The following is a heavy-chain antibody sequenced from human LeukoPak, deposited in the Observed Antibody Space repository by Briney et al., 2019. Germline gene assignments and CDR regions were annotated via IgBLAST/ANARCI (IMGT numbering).Heavy chain of an antibody. Sequence: GGSLRLSCAASGFTFSSYGMHWVRQAPGKGLEWVAVISYDGSNKYYADSVKGRFTISRDNSKNTLYLQMNSLRAEDTAVYYCAKDRRMTTVFFDYWGQGTLVTVSS. CDR2: ISYDGSNK. CDR1: GFTFSSYG. CDR3: AKDRRMTTVFFDY. D-gene: IGHD4-17*01. V-gene: IGHV3-30*18. J-gene: IGHJ4*02.